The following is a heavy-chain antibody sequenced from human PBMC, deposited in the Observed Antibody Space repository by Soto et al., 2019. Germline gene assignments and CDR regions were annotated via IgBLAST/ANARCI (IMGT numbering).Heavy chain of an antibody. Sequence: ASVKVSCKASGYTFTGYYMHWVRQAPGQGLEWMGWINPNSGGTNYAQKFQGWVTMTRDTSISTAYMELSRLRSDDTAVYYCARDHGDIAVAGTFDYWGQGTLVTV. CDR2: INPNSGGT. CDR1: GYTFTGYY. CDR3: ARDHGDIAVAGTFDY. J-gene: IGHJ4*02. V-gene: IGHV1-2*04. D-gene: IGHD6-19*01.